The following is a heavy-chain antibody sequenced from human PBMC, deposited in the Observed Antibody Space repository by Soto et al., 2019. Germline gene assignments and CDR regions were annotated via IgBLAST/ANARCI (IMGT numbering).Heavy chain of an antibody. V-gene: IGHV3-23*01. CDR3: AKIVGSSCYLPYDY. CDR2: ISGSGVST. J-gene: IGHJ4*02. Sequence: EVQLLESGGGLVQPGGSLRLSCAASGFTFSSYAMSWVRQAPGKGLEWVSAISGSGVSTYYTDSVKGRFTISRDNSKSTLYLQMNSLRTEDTAVYYCAKIVGSSCYLPYDYWGQGTLVTVSS. CDR1: GFTFSSYA. D-gene: IGHD2-15*01.